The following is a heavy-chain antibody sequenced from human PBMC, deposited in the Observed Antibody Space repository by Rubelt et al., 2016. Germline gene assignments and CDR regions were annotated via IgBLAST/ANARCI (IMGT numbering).Heavy chain of an antibody. CDR1: RYW. D-gene: IGHD2-15*01. CDR3: ARGGYCSEGTCYNWFDP. Sequence: RYWMHWVRQAPGKGLVWVSRINTDGSTSYADSVKGRFTISRDNGKNTLYLQLNSLRAEDTAVYYCARGGYCSEGTCYNWFDPWGQGTLVTVSS. CDR2: INTDGST. J-gene: IGHJ5*02. V-gene: IGHV3-74*01.